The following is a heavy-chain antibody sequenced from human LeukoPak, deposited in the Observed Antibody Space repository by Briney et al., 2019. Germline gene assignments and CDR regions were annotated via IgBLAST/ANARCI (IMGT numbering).Heavy chain of an antibody. J-gene: IGHJ4*02. CDR1: GFTFSSYG. CDR3: AKPLRTDIVSPSYYFDY. CDR2: IRYDGSNK. Sequence: PGGSLRLSCAASGFTFSSYGMHWVRQAPGKGLEWVAFIRYDGSNKYYADSVKGRLTISRDNSKNTLYLQMNSLRAEDTAVYYCAKPLRTDIVSPSYYFDYWGQGTLVTVSS. V-gene: IGHV3-30*02. D-gene: IGHD5/OR15-5a*01.